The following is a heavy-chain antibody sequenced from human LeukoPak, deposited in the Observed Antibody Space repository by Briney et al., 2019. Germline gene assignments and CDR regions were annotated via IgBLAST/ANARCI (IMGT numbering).Heavy chain of an antibody. D-gene: IGHD6-19*01. CDR3: SRRGQWLGRWFDP. J-gene: IGHJ5*02. CDR1: GGSFTDYY. Sequence: PSETLSLTCAVFGGSFTDYYWSWIRQPPGKGLEWIGEITHRGSTNYKSSLKSRVTISVDTSKNQFSLKLTSVTAADTANYCSRRGQWLGRWFDPWAQGTLVTVSS. CDR2: ITHRGST. V-gene: IGHV4-34*01.